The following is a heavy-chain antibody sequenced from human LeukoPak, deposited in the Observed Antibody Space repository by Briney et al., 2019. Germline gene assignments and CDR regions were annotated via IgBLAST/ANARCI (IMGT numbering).Heavy chain of an antibody. V-gene: IGHV4-59*12. D-gene: IGHD1-14*01. CDR3: ARDRNRGYRYSDY. Sequence: PSETLSLTCTVSGGSISSYYWSWIRQPPGKGLEWIGYIYYSGSTYYNPSLKTRVTISVDTSKNQFSLKLNSVTAADTAVYYCARDRNRGYRYSDYWGQGTLVTVSS. CDR2: IYYSGST. CDR1: GGSISSYY. J-gene: IGHJ4*02.